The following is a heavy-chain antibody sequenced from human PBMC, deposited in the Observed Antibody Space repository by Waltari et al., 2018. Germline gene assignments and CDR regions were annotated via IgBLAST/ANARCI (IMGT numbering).Heavy chain of an antibody. Sequence: QLQLQESGPGLVKPSETLSLTCTVSGGSISSSSYYWGWIRQPPGKGLEWIGSIYYRGCTYYNPSLKSRVTIAVDTSKNQFSLKLSSVTAADTAVYYCARRLPPAIMLGFSHYGMDVWGQGTTVTVSS. V-gene: IGHV4-39*01. J-gene: IGHJ6*02. CDR2: IYYRGCT. CDR1: GGSISSSSYY. CDR3: ARRLPPAIMLGFSHYGMDV. D-gene: IGHD3-16*01.